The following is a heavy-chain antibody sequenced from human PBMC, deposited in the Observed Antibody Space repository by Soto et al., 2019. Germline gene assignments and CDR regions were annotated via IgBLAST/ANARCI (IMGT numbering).Heavy chain of an antibody. CDR2: IYYSGST. CDR1: GGSISSSSYY. CDR3: ARALSYYDSPDI. Sequence: QLQLQESGPGLVKPSETLSLTCTVSGGSISSSSYYWGWIRQPPGKGLEWIGSIYYSGSTYYNPSLKSRVTISVDTSKNQFSLKLSSVTAADTAVYYCARALSYYDSPDIWGQGTMVTVSS. V-gene: IGHV4-39*01. D-gene: IGHD3-22*01. J-gene: IGHJ3*02.